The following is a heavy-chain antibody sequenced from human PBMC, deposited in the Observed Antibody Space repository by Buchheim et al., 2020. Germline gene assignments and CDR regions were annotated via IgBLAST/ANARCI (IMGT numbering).Heavy chain of an antibody. J-gene: IGHJ5*02. CDR3: ARGGGYYFGP. D-gene: IGHD3-3*01. CDR1: GFTFSDYW. Sequence: EVQLVDSGGGLVQPGGSLRLSCAASGFTFSDYWMTWVRPAPGKGLEWVANINQDGSENCYVDSVKGRFTISRDNPKNSLALQMNSLRAEDTAVYYCARGGGYYFGPWGQGTL. CDR2: INQDGSEN. V-gene: IGHV3-7*01.